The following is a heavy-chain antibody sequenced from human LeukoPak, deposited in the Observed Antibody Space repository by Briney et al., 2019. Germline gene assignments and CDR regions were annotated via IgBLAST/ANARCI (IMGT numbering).Heavy chain of an antibody. CDR1: GFAFSSYS. V-gene: IGHV3-7*01. D-gene: IGHD3-3*01. CDR2: IKQDGSEK. J-gene: IGHJ4*02. CDR3: ARDWNYDFWSGYYSDY. Sequence: GGSLRLSCAASGFAFSSYSMNWVRQAPGKGLEWVANIKQDGSEKYYVDSVKGRFTISRDNAKNSLYLQMNSLRAEDTAVYYCARDWNYDFWSGYYSDYWGQGTLVTVSS.